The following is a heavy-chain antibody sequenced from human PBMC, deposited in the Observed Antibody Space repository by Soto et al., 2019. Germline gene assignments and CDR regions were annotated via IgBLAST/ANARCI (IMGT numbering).Heavy chain of an antibody. CDR1: GFDFRDYS. V-gene: IGHV3-48*01. D-gene: IGHD2-2*01. CDR2: ISSRSSTI. J-gene: IGHJ6*03. Sequence: GGSLRLSCVVSGFDFRDYSMNWVRQAPGKGLEWVSYISSRSSTIYYADSVKGRFTISRDNAKNSVYLQMNSLRAEDTAVYYCARLGGTCSSTNCYEEGLYYYYMDVWGKGTTVTVSS. CDR3: ARLGGTCSSTNCYEEGLYYYYMDV.